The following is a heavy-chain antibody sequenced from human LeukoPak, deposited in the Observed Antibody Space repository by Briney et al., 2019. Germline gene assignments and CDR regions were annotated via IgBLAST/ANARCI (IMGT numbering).Heavy chain of an antibody. V-gene: IGHV4-59*01. Sequence: PSETLSLTCTVSGGSISSYYWSWIRQPPGKGLEWIGYIYYSGSTNYNPSLKSRVTISVDTSKNQFSLKLSSVTAADTAVYYCAREVRGYSGYDYYYFDYWGQGTLVTVSS. CDR2: IYYSGST. J-gene: IGHJ4*02. D-gene: IGHD5-12*01. CDR1: GGSISSYY. CDR3: AREVRGYSGYDYYYFDY.